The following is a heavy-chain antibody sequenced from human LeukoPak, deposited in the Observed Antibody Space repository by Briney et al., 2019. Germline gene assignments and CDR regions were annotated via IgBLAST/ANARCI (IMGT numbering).Heavy chain of an antibody. CDR3: AISPIAAAGRDY. V-gene: IGHV3-23*01. J-gene: IGHJ4*02. CDR2: ISGSGSST. CDR1: GFTFSSYA. D-gene: IGHD6-13*01. Sequence: GGSLRLSCAASGFTFSSYAMSWVRQAPGKGLEWVSAISGSGSSTYYADSVKGRFTISRDNSKNTLYLQMNSLRAEDTAVYYCAISPIAAAGRDYWGQGTLVTVSS.